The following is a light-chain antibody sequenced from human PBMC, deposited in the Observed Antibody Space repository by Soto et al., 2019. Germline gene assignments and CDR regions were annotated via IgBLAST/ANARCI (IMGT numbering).Light chain of an antibody. CDR3: QQHASSPRT. J-gene: IGKJ4*01. Sequence: EIVLTQSPGTLSVSPGERATLSCRASQSVGRNYLAWYQQKPGQAPRLLIYDASSRATGLPDRFSGSGSGTDFTLTISRLEPEDFAGYYCQQHASSPRTFGGGTKVETK. CDR2: DAS. V-gene: IGKV3-20*01. CDR1: QSVGRNY.